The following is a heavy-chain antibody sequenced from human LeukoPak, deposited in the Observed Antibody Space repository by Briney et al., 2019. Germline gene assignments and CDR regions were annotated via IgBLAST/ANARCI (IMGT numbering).Heavy chain of an antibody. CDR3: GTDHLRGYDYYYYCWDL. V-gene: IGHV3-53*01. Sequence: GGSLRHSHAACSFTDSSNHMSYARQAPGKGLEWVSVLYSGGSTYYADSVKGRFTISRDNSKNTLYLQMNSLRAEDTAVYYCGTDHLRGYDYYYYCWDLGGQGTTVTVSS. J-gene: IGHJ6*02. CDR2: LYSGGST. D-gene: IGHD1-1*01. CDR1: SFTDSSNH.